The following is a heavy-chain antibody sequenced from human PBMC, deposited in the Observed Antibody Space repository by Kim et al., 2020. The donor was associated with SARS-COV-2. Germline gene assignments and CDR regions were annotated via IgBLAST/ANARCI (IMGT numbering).Heavy chain of an antibody. CDR2: IWYDGSNK. CDR1: GFTFSSYG. J-gene: IGHJ4*02. V-gene: IGHV3-33*01. CDR3: ARALDVLLWFGRGGSFDY. Sequence: GGSLRLSCAASGFTFSSYGMHCVRQAPGKGLEWVAVIWYDGSNKYYADSVKGRFTISRDNSKNTLDLQMNSLRAEDTAVYYCARALDVLLWFGRGGSFDYWGQGTLVTVSS. D-gene: IGHD3-10*01.